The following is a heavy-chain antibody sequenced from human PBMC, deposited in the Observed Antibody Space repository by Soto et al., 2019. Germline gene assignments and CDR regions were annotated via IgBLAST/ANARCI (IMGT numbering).Heavy chain of an antibody. D-gene: IGHD3-22*01. CDR2: ISGSGGST. Sequence: EVQVLESGGGLVQPGGSLRLTCAASGFTFRSYAMSWVRQAPGKGLEWVSTISGSGGSTYYADSVKGRFNISRDNSEYTVHMQMNSLRADDTAVYYCARTPRGSGSNCFDPWGKGTLVTVSS. J-gene: IGHJ5*02. CDR3: ARTPRGSGSNCFDP. CDR1: GFTFRSYA. V-gene: IGHV3-23*01.